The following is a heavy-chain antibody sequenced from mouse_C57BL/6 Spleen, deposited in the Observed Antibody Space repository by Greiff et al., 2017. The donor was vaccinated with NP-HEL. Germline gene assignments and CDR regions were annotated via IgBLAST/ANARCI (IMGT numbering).Heavy chain of an antibody. Sequence: VKLQQPGAELVKPGASVKLSCKASGYTFTSYWMHWVKQRPGQGLEWIGMIHPNSGSTNYNEKFKSKATLTVDKSSSTAYMQLSSLTSEDSAVYYCARNYYSNYDYAMDYWGQGTSVTVSS. CDR3: ARNYYSNYDYAMDY. V-gene: IGHV1-64*01. D-gene: IGHD2-5*01. J-gene: IGHJ4*01. CDR1: GYTFTSYW. CDR2: IHPNSGST.